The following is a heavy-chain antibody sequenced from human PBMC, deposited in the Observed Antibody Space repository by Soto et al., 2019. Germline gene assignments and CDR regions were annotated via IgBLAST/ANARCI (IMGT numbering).Heavy chain of an antibody. V-gene: IGHV6-1*01. Sequence: SQTLSLTCAISGASVSSNNAAWNWIRQAPSRGLEWLGRIYYKSKWYIDYAQSVQSRITITPATSQNQFSLQLSSMTPEDTAVYYCARARDSGAYYDYPHRPVNYFGLDVWGQGTTVTV. J-gene: IGHJ6*02. CDR3: ARARDSGAYYDYPHRPVNYFGLDV. CDR2: IYYKSKWYI. D-gene: IGHD3-16*01. CDR1: GASVSSNNAA.